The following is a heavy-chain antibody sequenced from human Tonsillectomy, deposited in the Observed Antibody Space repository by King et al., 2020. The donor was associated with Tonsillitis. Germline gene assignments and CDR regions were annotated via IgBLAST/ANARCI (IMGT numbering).Heavy chain of an antibody. Sequence: VQLVESGGGLVQPGGSLRLSCAASGFPFSSYWMSWVRQAPGKGLEWVDNIKQDGSEKYYVDSVKGRFTISRDNAKNSLYLQMNSLRAEDTAVYYCATASNMGVFNYWGQGTLVTVSS. CDR1: GFPFSSYW. CDR2: IKQDGSEK. D-gene: IGHD3-10*01. J-gene: IGHJ4*02. CDR3: ATASNMGVFNY. V-gene: IGHV3-7*03.